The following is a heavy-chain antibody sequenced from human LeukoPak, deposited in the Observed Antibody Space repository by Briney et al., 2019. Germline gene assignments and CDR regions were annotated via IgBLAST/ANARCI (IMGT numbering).Heavy chain of an antibody. CDR1: GFTFSSYA. Sequence: GRSLRLSCAASGFTFSSYAMHWVCQAPGKGLEWVAVISYDGSNKFYADSVKGRFTISRDNSKNTLFLQMNSLRAEDTAVYYCARDMVRGVIPRGDAFDIWGQGTMVTVSS. J-gene: IGHJ3*02. CDR2: ISYDGSNK. CDR3: ARDMVRGVIPRGDAFDI. V-gene: IGHV3-30*07. D-gene: IGHD3-10*01.